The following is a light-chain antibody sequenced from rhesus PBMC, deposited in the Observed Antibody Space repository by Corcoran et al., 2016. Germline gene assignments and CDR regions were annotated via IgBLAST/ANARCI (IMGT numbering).Light chain of an antibody. CDR3: QQHGNSPPWT. Sequence: DIQMTQSPSSLSASVGDTATITCRASQGIRSSLAWYQQKPGKAPKLLIYTASTLQSGVPSRFRGSGSGTDFTLTISSLQPEDIDTYYCQQHGNSPPWTFGQGTKVEIK. CDR1: QGIRSS. J-gene: IGKJ1*01. CDR2: TAS. V-gene: IGKV1-25*01.